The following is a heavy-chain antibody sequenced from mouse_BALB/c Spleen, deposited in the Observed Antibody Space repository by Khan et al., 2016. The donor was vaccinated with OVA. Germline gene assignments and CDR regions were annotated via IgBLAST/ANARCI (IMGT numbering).Heavy chain of an antibody. V-gene: IGHV2-6-7*01. CDR1: GFSLTGYG. CDR3: ARAYYGNYRETMDY. CDR2: IWGDGST. D-gene: IGHD2-10*01. Sequence: QVQLKESGPGLVAPSQSLSITCTVSGFSLTGYGVNWVRQPPGKGLEWLGMIWGDGSTDYNSALKSRLNLSKDNSKSQVLLKMNSLQTDDTARYYCARAYYGNYRETMDYWGQGTSVTVSS. J-gene: IGHJ4*01.